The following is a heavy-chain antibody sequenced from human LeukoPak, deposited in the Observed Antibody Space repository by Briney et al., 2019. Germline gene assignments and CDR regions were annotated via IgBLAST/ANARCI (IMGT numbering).Heavy chain of an antibody. J-gene: IGHJ6*04. CDR2: INHSGST. CDR3: ASRSSGGGAYGMDV. Sequence: SETLSLTCAVYGGSFSGYYWSWIRQPPGKGLEWIGEINHSGSTNYNPSLKSRVTISVDTSKNQFSLKLSSVTAADTAVYYCASRSSGGGAYGMDVWGERPTHPVSS. D-gene: IGHD2-15*01. CDR1: GGSFSGYY. V-gene: IGHV4-34*01.